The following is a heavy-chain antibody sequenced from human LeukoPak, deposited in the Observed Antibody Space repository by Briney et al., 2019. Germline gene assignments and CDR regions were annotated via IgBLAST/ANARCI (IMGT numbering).Heavy chain of an antibody. Sequence: ASVKVSCKASGGTFSSYAIRWVRQAPGQGLEWMGGIIPIFGTANYAQKFQGRVTITADESTSTAYMELSSLRSGDTAVYYCARTDVVTDYFDYWGQGTLVTVSS. CDR1: GGTFSSYA. CDR3: ARTDVVTDYFDY. D-gene: IGHD3-22*01. CDR2: IIPIFGTA. J-gene: IGHJ4*02. V-gene: IGHV1-69*13.